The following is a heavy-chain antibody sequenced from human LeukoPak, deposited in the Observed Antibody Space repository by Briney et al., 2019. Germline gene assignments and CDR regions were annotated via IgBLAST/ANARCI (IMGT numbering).Heavy chain of an antibody. CDR1: GGTFSSYA. D-gene: IGHD3-10*01. CDR3: ASNPYYYGSGSYYFLDY. CDR2: IIPIFGTA. J-gene: IGHJ4*02. V-gene: IGHV1-69*05. Sequence: SVKVSCKASGGTFSSYAISWVRQAPGQGLEWMGRIIPIFGTADYAQKFQGRVTITTDESTSTAYMELSSLRSEDTAVYYCASNPYYYGSGSYYFLDYWGQGTLVTVSS.